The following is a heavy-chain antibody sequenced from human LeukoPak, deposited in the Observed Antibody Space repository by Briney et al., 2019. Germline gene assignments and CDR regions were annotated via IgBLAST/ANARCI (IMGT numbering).Heavy chain of an antibody. Sequence: GGSLRLSCAASGFTFSTYSMNWVCQAPGKGLEWVSSITGSSSFIYYADSAKGRFTISRDNVRNSLHLQMDSLRAEDTAVYYCARNYDTGGYGYNWFDPWGQGTLVTVSS. D-gene: IGHD3-22*01. CDR3: ARNYDTGGYGYNWFDP. CDR2: ITGSSSFI. J-gene: IGHJ5*02. V-gene: IGHV3-21*01. CDR1: GFTFSTYS.